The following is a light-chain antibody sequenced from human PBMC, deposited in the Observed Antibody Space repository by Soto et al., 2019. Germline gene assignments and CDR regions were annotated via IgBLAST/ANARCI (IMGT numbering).Light chain of an antibody. Sequence: DLQMTQSPSSVSASVGDRVTITCRASQSISSSLAWYQQKPGTVPKLLIYAASSLQSGVPSRFSGSGAGTEFTLSITSLQPEDFGTYYCQQGDSFPITFGQGTRLDIK. J-gene: IGKJ5*01. V-gene: IGKV1-12*01. CDR1: QSISSS. CDR3: QQGDSFPIT. CDR2: AAS.